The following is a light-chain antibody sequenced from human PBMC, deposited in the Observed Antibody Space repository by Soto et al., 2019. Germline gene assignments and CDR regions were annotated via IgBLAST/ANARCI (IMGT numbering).Light chain of an antibody. Sequence: EIVLTQSPGTLSLSPGERATLSCRASQSVSSSYLAWYQQKPGQARRRLIDGESSRATGIPDRFSGSGSGTDFTLIIRRLEPEDFAVYYCQQYGQRTFGQGTKVEIK. CDR2: GES. CDR3: QQYGQRT. J-gene: IGKJ1*01. CDR1: QSVSSSY. V-gene: IGKV3-20*01.